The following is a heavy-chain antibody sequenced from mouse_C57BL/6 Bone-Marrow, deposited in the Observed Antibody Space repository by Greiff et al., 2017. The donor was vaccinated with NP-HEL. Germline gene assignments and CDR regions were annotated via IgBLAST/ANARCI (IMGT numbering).Heavy chain of an antibody. J-gene: IGHJ1*03. CDR1: GYTFTSYW. CDR2: IYPGSGST. Sequence: QVQLQQPGAELVKPGALVKMSCKASGYTFTSYWITWVKQRPGQGLEWIGDIYPGSGSTNYNEKFKSKATLTVDTSSSTAYMQLSSLTSEDSAVYYCARSYYYGSSYCWYFDVWGTGTTVTVSS. D-gene: IGHD1-1*01. V-gene: IGHV1-55*01. CDR3: ARSYYYGSSYCWYFDV.